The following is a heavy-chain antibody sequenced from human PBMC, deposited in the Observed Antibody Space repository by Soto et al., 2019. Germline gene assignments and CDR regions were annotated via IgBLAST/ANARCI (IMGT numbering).Heavy chain of an antibody. J-gene: IGHJ4*02. D-gene: IGHD3-3*01. V-gene: IGHV1-8*01. Sequence: ASVKVSCKASGYTFTSYDINWVRQATGQGLEWMGWMNPNSGNTGYAQKFQGRVTMTRNTSISTAYMELSSLRSEDTAVYYCARRELSDFWSGYQFDYWGQGTLVTVSS. CDR1: GYTFTSYD. CDR3: ARRELSDFWSGYQFDY. CDR2: MNPNSGNT.